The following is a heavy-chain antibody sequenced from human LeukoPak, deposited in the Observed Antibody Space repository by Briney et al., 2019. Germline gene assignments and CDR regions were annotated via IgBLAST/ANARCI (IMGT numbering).Heavy chain of an antibody. J-gene: IGHJ4*02. V-gene: IGHV1-18*01. D-gene: IGHD3-9*01. CDR2: ISAYNGNT. CDR1: GYTFTSYG. Sequence: ASVKVSCKAPGYTFTSYGISWVRQAPGQGLEWMGWISAYNGNTNYAQKLQGRVTMTTDTSTRIGYMELRSLRSDDTAVYYCARDAYDFLTGRYSGSGGDSWGQGTLVTVSS. CDR3: ARDAYDFLTGRYSGSGGDS.